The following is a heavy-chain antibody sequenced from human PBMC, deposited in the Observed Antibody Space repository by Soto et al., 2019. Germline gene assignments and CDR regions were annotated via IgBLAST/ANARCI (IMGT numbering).Heavy chain of an antibody. D-gene: IGHD3-10*01. CDR1: GGSFSGHY. V-gene: IGHV4-34*01. CDR3: ARGGVTLAWNYYYYGMDV. CDR2: IIPTGTT. Sequence: SETLSLTXGVSGGSFSGHYWSWIRQPPGKGLEWIGEIIPTGTTTYNPSLKSRLSISLDTSNNQFSLNLTSVSAADTAVYYCARGGVTLAWNYYYYGMDVWGQGTTVTVSS. J-gene: IGHJ6*02.